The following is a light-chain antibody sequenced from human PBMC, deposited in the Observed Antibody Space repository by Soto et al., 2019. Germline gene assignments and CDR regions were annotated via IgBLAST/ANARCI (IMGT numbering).Light chain of an antibody. V-gene: IGLV1-51*02. J-gene: IGLJ2*01. CDR2: ENN. Sequence: QSVLTQPPSVSAAPGQTVTISCSGSSSNIGKNYVSWYQQLPGTAPQLLIYENNKRPSGIPDRFSGSKSGTSATLGITGLQTGDEADYYCGTWDSSLSAVVFGGGTKLTVL. CDR3: GTWDSSLSAVV. CDR1: SSNIGKNY.